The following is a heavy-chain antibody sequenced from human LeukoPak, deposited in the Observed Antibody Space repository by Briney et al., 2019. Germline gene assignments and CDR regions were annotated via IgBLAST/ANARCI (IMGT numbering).Heavy chain of an antibody. Sequence: QPGGSLRLSCAASGFTFDSYWMHWVRQAPGKGLVWVSRIKSDGSSTTYAGSVKGRFTIPRDNAKNTLYLQMNSLRAEDTAVYYCARNTQGSTSCDTWGQGTLVTVSS. V-gene: IGHV3-74*01. CDR3: ARNTQGSTSCDT. CDR1: GFTFDSYW. D-gene: IGHD2-2*01. J-gene: IGHJ5*02. CDR2: IKSDGSST.